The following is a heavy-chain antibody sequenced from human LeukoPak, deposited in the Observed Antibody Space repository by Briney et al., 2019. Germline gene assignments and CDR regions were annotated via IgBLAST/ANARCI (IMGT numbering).Heavy chain of an antibody. J-gene: IGHJ4*02. V-gene: IGHV1-46*01. D-gene: IGHD5-18*01. Sequence: GASVKVSCKASGYTFTSYYILWVRQAPGQGLEWMGFINPSGGSTSYPQMFQGRVTMTRDTSTSTVYMELSSLRSEDTAVYYCARGDTSMVYYFDYWGQGTLVTVSS. CDR2: INPSGGST. CDR1: GYTFTSYY. CDR3: ARGDTSMVYYFDY.